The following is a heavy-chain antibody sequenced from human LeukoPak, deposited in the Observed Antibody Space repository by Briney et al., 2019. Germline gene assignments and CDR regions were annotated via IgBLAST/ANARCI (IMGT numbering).Heavy chain of an antibody. Sequence: SETLSLTCAVYGGSFSGYYWSWIRQPPGKGLEWIGEINHSGTTNYNPSLKIRVNISVDPSKNQFSLKLTSVTAADTAVYSCARGRIIMVREPYYFDYWGQGTLVTVSS. D-gene: IGHD3-10*01. CDR3: ARGRIIMVREPYYFDY. CDR1: GGSFSGYY. J-gene: IGHJ4*02. CDR2: INHSGTT. V-gene: IGHV4-34*01.